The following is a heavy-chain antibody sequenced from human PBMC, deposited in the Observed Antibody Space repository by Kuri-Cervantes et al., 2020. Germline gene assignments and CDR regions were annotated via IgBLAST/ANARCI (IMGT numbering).Heavy chain of an antibody. J-gene: IGHJ1*01. V-gene: IGHV4-38-2*02. D-gene: IGHD2-15*01. Sequence: SETLSLTCTVSGYSISSGYFWGWIRQPPGKGLEWIASIYHSGTTYYNPSLKSRVTISVDTSKNQFSLKLSSVTAADTAVYYCASYCSGGSCYSGYFQHWGQGTLVTVSS. CDR3: ASYCSGGSCYSGYFQH. CDR2: IYHSGTT. CDR1: GYSISSGYF.